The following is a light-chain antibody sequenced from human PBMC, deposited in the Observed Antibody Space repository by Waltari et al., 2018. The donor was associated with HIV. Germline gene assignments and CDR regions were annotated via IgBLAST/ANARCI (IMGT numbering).Light chain of an antibody. J-gene: IGLJ2*01. V-gene: IGLV2-23*02. CDR1: SSDVGSYNL. CDR3: CSYASYSTFHVV. Sequence: QSVLTQPASVSGSPGQSIAISCTGASSDVGSYNLVSWYQQHPGKAPKLMIYAVTKRPSGVSDRFSGSKSGNTASLTISGLQAEDEADYYCCSYASYSTFHVVFGGGTKLTVL. CDR2: AVT.